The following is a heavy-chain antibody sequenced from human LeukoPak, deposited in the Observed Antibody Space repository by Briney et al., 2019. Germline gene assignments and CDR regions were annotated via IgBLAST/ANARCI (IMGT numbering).Heavy chain of an antibody. D-gene: IGHD3-3*01. CDR2: IKGDGIST. CDR1: GFTFSSYW. V-gene: IGHV3-74*01. Sequence: GGSLRLSCEASGFTFSSYWMHWVRQAPGKGLVWVSRIKGDGISTNYADSVKGRFTISRDNSKNTLYLQMNSLRAEDTAVYYCARSRPILGPKEYYYYYKDVWGKGTTVTVSS. CDR3: ARSRPILGPKEYYYYYKDV. J-gene: IGHJ6*03.